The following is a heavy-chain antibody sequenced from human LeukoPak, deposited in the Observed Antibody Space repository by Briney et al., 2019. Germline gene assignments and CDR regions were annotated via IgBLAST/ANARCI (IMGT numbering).Heavy chain of an antibody. CDR2: IYYIGST. CDR3: ARADCSSTSCYAWRDAFHI. V-gene: IGHV4-59*01. J-gene: IGHJ3*02. D-gene: IGHD2-2*01. CDR1: GGSISSYY. Sequence: PSETLSLTCSVSGGSISSYYWSWIRQPPGKGLEWIGYIYYIGSTNYNPSLKSRVTISVDTSKNQFSLKLSSVTAADTAVYYCARADCSSTSCYAWRDAFHIWGQGTMVTISS.